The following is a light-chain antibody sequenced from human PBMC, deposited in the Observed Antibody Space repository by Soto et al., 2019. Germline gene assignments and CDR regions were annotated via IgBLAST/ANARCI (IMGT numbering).Light chain of an antibody. V-gene: IGKV1-5*03. Sequence: DIQMTQSPSTLSVSVGDRVTITCRASQSISSWLAWYQQKPGKAPKLLIYKASSLESGVPSRFSGSGSGTEFTLTISSLQPDDFATYYCQQYNSYSFGQGTKVDIK. J-gene: IGKJ1*01. CDR2: KAS. CDR3: QQYNSYS. CDR1: QSISSW.